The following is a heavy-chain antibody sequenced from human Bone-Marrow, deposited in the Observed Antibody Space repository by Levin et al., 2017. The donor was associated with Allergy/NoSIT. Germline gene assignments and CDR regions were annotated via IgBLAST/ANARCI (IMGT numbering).Heavy chain of an antibody. CDR1: GFTFNDYG. CDR3: ARESRSDGYYIFDY. D-gene: IGHD5-24*01. Sequence: SCAASGFTFNDYGMHWVRQAPGKALEWVSVIGYDGRNTYYADSVKGLFTISRDNSNNTLYLQMNSLRVEDTAVYYCARESRSDGYYIFDYWGQGILVTVSS. CDR2: IGYDGRNT. V-gene: IGHV3-30*03. J-gene: IGHJ4*02.